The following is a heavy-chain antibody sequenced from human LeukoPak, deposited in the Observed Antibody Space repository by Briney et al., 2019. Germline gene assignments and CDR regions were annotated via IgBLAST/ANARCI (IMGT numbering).Heavy chain of an antibody. CDR1: GFTVSRYY. D-gene: IGHD5-12*01. Sequence: GGSLRLSCAVSGFTVSRYYMSWVRQAPGKGLEWVSIIYSGDDTYYADSVKGRFTISRDNSKNTLYLQMNSLRVEDTAVYYCARDRGSGYDPGYFDYWGQGTLVTVSS. V-gene: IGHV3-66*01. CDR3: ARDRGSGYDPGYFDY. CDR2: IYSGDDT. J-gene: IGHJ4*02.